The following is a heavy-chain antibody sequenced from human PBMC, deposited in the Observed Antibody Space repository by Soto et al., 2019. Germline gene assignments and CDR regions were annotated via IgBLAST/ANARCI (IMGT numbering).Heavy chain of an antibody. CDR2: IYYSGST. V-gene: IGHV4-59*01. D-gene: IGHD6-6*01. CDR3: ARGGPSIAARRAYWFDP. Sequence: PETLSLTCTVSGGSISSYYWSWIRPPPGKGLEWIGYIYYSGSTNYNPSLKSRVTISVDTSKNQFSLKLSSVTAADTAVYYCARGGPSIAARRAYWFDPWGQGTLVTVSS. CDR1: GGSISSYY. J-gene: IGHJ5*02.